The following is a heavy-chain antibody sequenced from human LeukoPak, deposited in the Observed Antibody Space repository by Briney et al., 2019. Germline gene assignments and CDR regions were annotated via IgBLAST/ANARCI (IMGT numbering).Heavy chain of an antibody. J-gene: IGHJ4*02. V-gene: IGHV3-48*01. CDR2: INAFSSAI. CDR3: ARVSTTGLFDY. D-gene: IGHD2/OR15-2a*01. CDR1: GFTFSDYS. Sequence: PGGSLRLSCAASGFTFSDYSMNWVRQAPGKGPEWVCYINAFSSAIYYADSVKGRFTISRENAKSSLSLQMNSLRAEDTAVYYCARVSTTGLFDYWGQGTLVTVSS.